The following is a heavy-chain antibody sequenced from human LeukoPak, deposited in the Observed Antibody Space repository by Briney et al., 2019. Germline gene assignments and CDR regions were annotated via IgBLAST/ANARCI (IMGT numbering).Heavy chain of an antibody. CDR3: ARDCSTSCYWFDP. CDR1: GYTLTTYG. J-gene: IGHJ5*02. CDR2: ISGYDGNT. Sequence: ASVKVSCKASGYTLTTYGISWVRQAPGQGLEWMGWISGYDGNTKYAQKLQGRVTMTTDTSTSTAYMELWSLRSDDTAVYYCARDCSTSCYWFDPWGQGTLVTVAS. V-gene: IGHV1-18*01. D-gene: IGHD2-2*01.